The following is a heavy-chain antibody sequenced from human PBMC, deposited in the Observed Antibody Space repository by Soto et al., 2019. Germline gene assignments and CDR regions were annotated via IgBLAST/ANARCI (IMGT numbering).Heavy chain of an antibody. D-gene: IGHD3-22*01. V-gene: IGHV4-31*03. Sequence: QVQLQESGPGLVKPSQTLSLTCTVSGGSISSGGYYWSWIRQHPGKGLEWIGYIYYSGSTYYNPSLKSRVNISVDKSKNQFSLKLSSVTAADTAVYYCARDADPAYYYDSSGYPLRYFDLWGRGTLVTVSS. J-gene: IGHJ2*01. CDR1: GGSISSGGYY. CDR3: ARDADPAYYYDSSGYPLRYFDL. CDR2: IYYSGST.